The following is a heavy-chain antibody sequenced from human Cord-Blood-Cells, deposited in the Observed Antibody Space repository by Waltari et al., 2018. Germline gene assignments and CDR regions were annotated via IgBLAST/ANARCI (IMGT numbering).Heavy chain of an antibody. CDR1: GGTFSSYA. V-gene: IGHV1-69*12. D-gene: IGHD7-27*01. J-gene: IGHJ4*02. CDR2: IIPIFGTA. CDR3: ARDITGEYYFDY. Sequence: QVQLVQSGAEVQKPGSSVKVSCKASGGTFSSYAINWVRQAPGQGLEWMGGIIPIFGTANYAQKFQGRVTITADESTSTAYMELSSLRSEDTAVYYCARDITGEYYFDYWGQGTLVTVSS.